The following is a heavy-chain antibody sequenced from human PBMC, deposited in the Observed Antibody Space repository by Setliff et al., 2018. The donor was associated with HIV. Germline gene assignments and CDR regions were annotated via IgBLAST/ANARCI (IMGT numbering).Heavy chain of an antibody. V-gene: IGHV3-33*08. Sequence: GGSLRLSCAASGFAFSTFDMNWVRQTPEKGLEWVSAIWNAGSEKYYADSVKGRYSISRDNSQNTLFLQIDSLTVEDTAVYYCARPRVAYSYGSLDYWGQGTLVTVSS. J-gene: IGHJ4*02. CDR1: GFAFSTFD. D-gene: IGHD5-18*01. CDR3: ARPRVAYSYGSLDY. CDR2: IWNAGSEK.